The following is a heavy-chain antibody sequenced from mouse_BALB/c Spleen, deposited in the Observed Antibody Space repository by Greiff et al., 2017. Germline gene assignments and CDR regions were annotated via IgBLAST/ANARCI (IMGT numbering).Heavy chain of an antibody. CDR2: IYPGGGYT. CDR3: ANYYGSLYYFDY. CDR1: GYTFTNYW. D-gene: IGHD1-1*01. Sequence: VQLQQSGAELVRPGTSVKISCKASGYTFTNYWLGWVKQRPGHGLEWIGDIYPGGGYTNYNEKFKGKATLTADTSSSTAYMQLSSLTSEDSAVYFCANYYGSLYYFDYWGQGTTLTVSS. J-gene: IGHJ2*01. V-gene: IGHV1-63*02.